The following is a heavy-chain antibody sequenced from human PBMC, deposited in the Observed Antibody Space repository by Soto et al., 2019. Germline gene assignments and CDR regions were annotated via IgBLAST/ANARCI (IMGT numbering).Heavy chain of an antibody. CDR2: IYWDDDK. CDR1: GFSLSTSGVG. J-gene: IGHJ6*02. V-gene: IGHV2-5*02. CDR3: AHRHVKTPRGIYYGIDV. Sequence: QITLKESGPTLVKPTQTLTLTCTFSGFSLSTSGVGVGWIRQPPGKALEWLALIYWDDDKRYSPSLKSRLTITKDTSKNHVILTMTNIDPVDTATYYCAHRHVKTPRGIYYGIDVWGQGTTVTVSS. D-gene: IGHD6-6*01.